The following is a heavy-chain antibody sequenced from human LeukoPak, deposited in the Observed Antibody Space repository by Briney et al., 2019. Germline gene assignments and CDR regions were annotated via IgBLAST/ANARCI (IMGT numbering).Heavy chain of an antibody. J-gene: IGHJ6*02. CDR2: ISAYNGNT. D-gene: IGHD4-23*01. CDR1: GYTFTSYG. CDR3: AREGGVTVVIALSYYYYYGMDV. V-gene: IGHV1-18*01. Sequence: GASAKVSCKASGYTFTSYGISWVRQAPGQGLEWMGWISAYNGNTNYAQKLQGRVTMTTDTSTSTAYMELRSLRSDDTAVYYCAREGGVTVVIALSYYYYYGMDVWGQGTTVTVSS.